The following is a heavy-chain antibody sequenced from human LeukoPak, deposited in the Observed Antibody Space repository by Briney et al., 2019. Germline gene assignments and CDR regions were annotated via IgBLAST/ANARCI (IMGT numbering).Heavy chain of an antibody. CDR1: GGSISSGGYY. CDR2: IYYSGST. D-gene: IGHD2-2*01. V-gene: IGHV4-31*03. CDR3: ARSHLTAAGFDY. J-gene: IGHJ4*02. Sequence: SQTLSLTCTVSGGSISSGGYYWSWIRQHPGKGLEWIGYIYYSGSTYYNPSLKSRVTISVDTSKNQFSLKLSSVTAADTAVYYCARSHLTAAGFDYWGQGTLVTASS.